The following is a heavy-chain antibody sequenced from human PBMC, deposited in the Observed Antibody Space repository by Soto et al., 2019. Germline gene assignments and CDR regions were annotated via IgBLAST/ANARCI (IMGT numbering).Heavy chain of an antibody. V-gene: IGHV5-51*01. J-gene: IGHJ4*02. D-gene: IGHD2-2*01. CDR2: IYPGDSDT. CDR1: GYSFTSYW. Sequence: GESLKISWKGSGYSFTSYWIGWVRQMPGKGLEWMGIIYPGDSDTRYSPSFQGQVTISADKSISTAYLQWSSLKASDTAMYYCARHWVETCSSTGCYRPTHKYGYYFDYWGQGTLVTVSS. CDR3: ARHWVETCSSTGCYRPTHKYGYYFDY.